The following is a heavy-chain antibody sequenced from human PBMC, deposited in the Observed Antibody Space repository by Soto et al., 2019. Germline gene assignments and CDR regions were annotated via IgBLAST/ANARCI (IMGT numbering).Heavy chain of an antibody. J-gene: IGHJ6*02. CDR1: GGTISSYY. V-gene: IGHV4-59*12. CDR3: AREVDTAMVTDYYYYYGMDV. Sequence: PSETLSLTCTVSGGTISSYYWSWIRQPPGKGLEWIGYIYYSGTTDYNPSLKSRVTISLDRSKNQFSLRAEDTAVYYCAREVDTAMVTDYYYYYGMDVWGQGTTVTVSS. D-gene: IGHD5-18*01. CDR2: IYYSGTT.